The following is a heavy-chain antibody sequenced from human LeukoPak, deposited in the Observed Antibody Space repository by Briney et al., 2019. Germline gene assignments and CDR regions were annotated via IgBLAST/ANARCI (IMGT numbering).Heavy chain of an antibody. Sequence: PGGSLRLSCAASGFTFSDYYMSWIRQAPGKGLEWVSYISSSSSYTNYADSVKGRFTISRDNAKNSLYLQMNSLRAEDTAVYYCARVPINSGSYYFDYWGQGTLVTVSS. CDR1: GFTFSDYY. J-gene: IGHJ4*02. D-gene: IGHD1-26*01. V-gene: IGHV3-11*05. CDR2: ISSSSSYT. CDR3: ARVPINSGSYYFDY.